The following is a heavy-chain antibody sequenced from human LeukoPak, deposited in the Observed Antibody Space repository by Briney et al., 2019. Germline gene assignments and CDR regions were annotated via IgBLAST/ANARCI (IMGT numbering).Heavy chain of an antibody. CDR1: GFTLSDYW. D-gene: IGHD5-12*01. CDR3: ARDCGTSGCDF. V-gene: IGHV3-74*01. J-gene: IGHJ4*02. CDR2: ISTGGSST. Sequence: GGSLRLSCAASGFTLSDYWMHWVRQAPGKGLVWVSRISTGGSSTTNADSVKGRFTISRDNAKNMVYLQMNSLRVEDTAVYYCARDCGTSGCDFWGQGTLVTVSS.